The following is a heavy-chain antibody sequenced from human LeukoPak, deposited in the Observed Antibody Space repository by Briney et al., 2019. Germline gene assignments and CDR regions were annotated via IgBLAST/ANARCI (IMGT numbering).Heavy chain of an antibody. V-gene: IGHV3-15*04. CDR3: STGGHYFGS. D-gene: IGHD1-26*01. CDR1: GVTLGNTW. Sequence: GGSLRLSCAAAGVTLGNTWISWVRQAPGKGLEWVGRIESQVDGGTTDYPAPVKGRFTISRDDSKNTLYLQMNSLKAENTALCYCSTGGHYFGSWGQGTLVTVSS. J-gene: IGHJ4*02. CDR2: IESQVDGGTT.